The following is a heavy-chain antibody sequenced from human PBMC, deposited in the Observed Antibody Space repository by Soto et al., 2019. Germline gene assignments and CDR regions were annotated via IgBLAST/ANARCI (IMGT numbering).Heavy chain of an antibody. CDR1: GDSVSSNSAA. Sequence: PSQTLSLTCAISGDSVSSNSAAWNWIRQSPSRGLEWLGRTYYRSKWYNDYAVSVKSRITINPDTSKNQFSLQLNSVTPEDTAVYYCAREEYSSSLWGGYYYGMDVWGQGTTVPVSS. CDR3: AREEYSSSLWGGYYYGMDV. J-gene: IGHJ6*02. CDR2: TYYRSKWYN. V-gene: IGHV6-1*01. D-gene: IGHD6-6*01.